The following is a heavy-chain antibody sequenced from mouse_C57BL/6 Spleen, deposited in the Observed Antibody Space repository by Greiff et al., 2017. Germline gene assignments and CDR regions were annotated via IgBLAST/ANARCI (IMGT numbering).Heavy chain of an antibody. D-gene: IGHD1-1*01. CDR2: ISSGSSTI. V-gene: IGHV5-17*01. Sequence: EVMLVESGGGLVKPGGSLKLSCAASGFTFSDYGMHWVRQAPEKGLEWVAYISSGSSTIYYADTVKGRFTISRDNAKNTLFLQLTSLRSEDTAMYYCAYYGEGYYAMDYWGQGTSVTVSS. CDR1: GFTFSDYG. CDR3: AYYGEGYYAMDY. J-gene: IGHJ4*01.